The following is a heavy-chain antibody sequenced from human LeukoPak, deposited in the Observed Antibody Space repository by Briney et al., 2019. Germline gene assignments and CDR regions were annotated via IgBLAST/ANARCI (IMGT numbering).Heavy chain of an antibody. V-gene: IGHV4-38-2*02. J-gene: IGHJ4*02. D-gene: IGHD2-15*01. CDR2: IYHSGII. Sequence: SETLSLTCTVSGYSISSGYFWAWIRQPPGKGLEWIGSIYHSGIIYYNPSLKSRVTISLDTSKNQFSLILTSVTAADTAVYYCARELYSNPTGVDFWGQGTLVTVSS. CDR1: GYSISSGYF. CDR3: ARELYSNPTGVDF.